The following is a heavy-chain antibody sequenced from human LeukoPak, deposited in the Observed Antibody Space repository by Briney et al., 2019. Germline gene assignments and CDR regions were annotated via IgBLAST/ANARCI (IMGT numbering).Heavy chain of an antibody. CDR3: ARAQVTTYWFDP. CDR1: GYTFTSYG. J-gene: IGHJ5*02. D-gene: IGHD4-11*01. Sequence: ASVKVSCKASGYTFTSYGISWVRQAPGQGLEWMGWISAYNGNTNYAQKLQGRVTVTTDTSTSTAYMELRSLRSDDTAVYYCARAQVTTYWFDPWGQGTLVTVSS. V-gene: IGHV1-18*01. CDR2: ISAYNGNT.